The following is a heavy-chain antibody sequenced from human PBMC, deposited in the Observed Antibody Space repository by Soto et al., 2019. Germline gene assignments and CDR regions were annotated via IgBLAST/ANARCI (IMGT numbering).Heavy chain of an antibody. Sequence: EVQLLESGGGLVQPGGSLRLSCAASGFTFSSYAMSWVRQAPGKGLGWVSAIRGSGGSTYYADPVKGRFTISRDNSKNTLYLQVNSLRAEDTAVYYCAKVSLTTGYYFDYWGQGTLVTVSS. CDR2: IRGSGGST. V-gene: IGHV3-23*01. D-gene: IGHD3-22*01. CDR1: GFTFSSYA. CDR3: AKVSLTTGYYFDY. J-gene: IGHJ4*02.